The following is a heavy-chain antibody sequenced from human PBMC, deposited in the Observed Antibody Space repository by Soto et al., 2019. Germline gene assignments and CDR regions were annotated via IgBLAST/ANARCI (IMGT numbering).Heavy chain of an antibody. CDR1: GYSFTDYH. D-gene: IGHD2-8*01. CDR3: ARGHSTDCSNGVCSFFYNHEMDV. Sequence: ASVKVSCKASGYSFTDYHIHWVRQAPGQGLEWLGRINPKSGGTSTAQKFQGWVTMTRDRSISTVYMELTRLRSDDTAVYFCARGHSTDCSNGVCSFFYNHEMDVRGQGNKVTAS. V-gene: IGHV1-2*04. CDR2: INPKSGGT. J-gene: IGHJ6*02.